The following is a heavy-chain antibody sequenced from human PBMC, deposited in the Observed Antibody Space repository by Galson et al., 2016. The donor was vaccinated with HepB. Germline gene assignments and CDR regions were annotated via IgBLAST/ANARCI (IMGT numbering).Heavy chain of an antibody. Sequence: SLRLSCAASGFTFSGSWMSWVRQAPGNGLEWVAHINQAGTAIYYVDSVKGRFTISRENAKNSLYLQMSSLRAEDTAVYFCVGWYSGTYSANYWGQGTLVTVSS. V-gene: IGHV3-7*01. CDR3: VGWYSGTYSANY. CDR2: INQAGTAI. CDR1: GFTFSGSW. D-gene: IGHD1-26*01. J-gene: IGHJ4*02.